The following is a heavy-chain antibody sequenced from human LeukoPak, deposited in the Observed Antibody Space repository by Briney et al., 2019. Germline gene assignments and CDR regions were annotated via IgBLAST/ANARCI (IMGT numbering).Heavy chain of an antibody. V-gene: IGHV4-61*02. CDR2: ISSSGST. D-gene: IGHD4/OR15-4a*01. CDR1: GDSISSGDYY. CDR3: ARRAGAYSHPYDY. J-gene: IGHJ4*02. Sequence: SETLSLTCTVSGDSISSGDYYWSWIRQPAGKGLEWIGRISSSGSTNYNPSLKSRVTISVDTSKNQFSLKLSSVTAADTAVYYCARRAGAYSHPYDYWGQGTLVTVSS.